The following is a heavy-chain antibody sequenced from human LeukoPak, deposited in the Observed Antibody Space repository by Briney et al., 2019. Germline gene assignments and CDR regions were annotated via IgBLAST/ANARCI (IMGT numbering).Heavy chain of an antibody. CDR1: GFTFSSYG. CDR2: ISYDGSNK. Sequence: PGRSLRLSCAASGFTFSSYGMHWVRQAPGKGLEWVAVISYDGSNKCYADSVKGRFTISRDNSKNTLYLQMNSLRAEDTAVYYCAKDRESSGWSPFDYYYYGMDVWGQGTTVTVSS. D-gene: IGHD6-19*01. V-gene: IGHV3-30*18. CDR3: AKDRESSGWSPFDYYYYGMDV. J-gene: IGHJ6*02.